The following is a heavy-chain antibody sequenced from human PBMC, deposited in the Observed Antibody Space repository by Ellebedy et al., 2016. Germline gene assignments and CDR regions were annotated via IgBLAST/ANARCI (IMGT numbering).Heavy chain of an antibody. CDR2: IKQDGSEK. CDR3: ASRGYCANGVCSGYFDY. CDR1: GFTFSSYW. D-gene: IGHD2-8*01. J-gene: IGHJ4*02. V-gene: IGHV3-7*01. Sequence: GEFLKISCAASGFTFSSYWMSWVRQAPGSGLEWVANIKQDGSEKYYVDSVKGRFTISRDNAKNSLYLQMNSLRAEDTAVYYCASRGYCANGVCSGYFDYWGQGTLVTVSS.